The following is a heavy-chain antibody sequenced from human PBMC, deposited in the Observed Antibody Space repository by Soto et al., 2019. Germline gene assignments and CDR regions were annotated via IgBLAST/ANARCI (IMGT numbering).Heavy chain of an antibody. CDR2: IVAGSGNT. V-gene: IGHV1-58*01. CDR3: EADPTTYYFDGSGYYYWVT. Sequence: ASVKVSCKTSGFTFSSSAVQWVRQARGQRLEWIGWIVAGSGNTNYAQKFQERVTISRDMSTSTAYMELSSLRSEDTAVYYCEADPTTYYFDGSGYYYWVTWGQGTLVTVSS. J-gene: IGHJ5*02. CDR1: GFTFSSSA. D-gene: IGHD3-22*01.